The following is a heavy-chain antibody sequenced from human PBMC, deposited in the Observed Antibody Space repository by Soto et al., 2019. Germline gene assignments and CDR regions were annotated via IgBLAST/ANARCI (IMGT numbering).Heavy chain of an antibody. J-gene: IGHJ4*02. D-gene: IGHD3-9*01. CDR1: GFTFSSYP. V-gene: IGHV3-33*08. CDR2: IWYDGSNK. Sequence: VQLLESGGGLVQPGGSLRLSCAASGFTFSSYPMSWVRQAPGKGLEWVAVIWYDGSNKYHGDSVKGRFTISRDNSKSTLYLQMNSLRAEDTAVYYCARDPLHYDILTGYSPNYFDHWGQGTLVTVSS. CDR3: ARDPLHYDILTGYSPNYFDH.